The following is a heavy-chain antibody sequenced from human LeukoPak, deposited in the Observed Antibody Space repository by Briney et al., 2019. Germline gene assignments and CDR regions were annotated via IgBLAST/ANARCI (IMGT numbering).Heavy chain of an antibody. V-gene: IGHV4-39*01. CDR2: IYYSGST. CDR3: ARGRPYSGGYHLDY. CDR1: GDSTSSDRYY. J-gene: IGHJ4*02. Sequence: SETLSLTCTISGDSTSSDRYYGGWVRQPPGEGLEWIGNIYYSGSTYYNPSLKSRVTMSVDTSKNQFFLKLNSVTAADTAVYYCARGRPYSGGYHLDYWGQGTLVTVSP. D-gene: IGHD1-26*01.